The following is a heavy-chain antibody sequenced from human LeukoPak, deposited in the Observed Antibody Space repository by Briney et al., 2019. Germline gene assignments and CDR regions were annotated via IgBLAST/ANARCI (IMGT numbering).Heavy chain of an antibody. CDR1: DVSINGYY. J-gene: IGHJ3*02. D-gene: IGHD6-13*01. Sequence: SETLSLTCTVSDVSINGYYWSWIRQPPGKGLDWIGYMYSGGTTNYSPSLKSRVTISEDMSKNQFSLKLTSVTAADTAMYYCARHSGHSSTNDAFDIWGQGTMVIVSS. CDR3: ARHSGHSSTNDAFDI. CDR2: MYSGGTT. V-gene: IGHV4-59*01.